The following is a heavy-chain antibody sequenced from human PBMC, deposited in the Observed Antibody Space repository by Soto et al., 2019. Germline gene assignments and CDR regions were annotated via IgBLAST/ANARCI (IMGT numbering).Heavy chain of an antibody. J-gene: IGHJ2*01. D-gene: IGHD6-19*01. CDR1: GGTFSSYT. CDR3: ARDAGYSSGYFDL. V-gene: IGHV1-69*08. CDR2: IIPILGIA. Sequence: QVQLVQSGAAVKKPGSSVKVSCKASGGTFSSYTISWVRQAPGQGLEWMGRIIPILGIANYAQKFQGRVTITADKSTSTAYMELSSLRSEDTAVYYCARDAGYSSGYFDLWGRGTLVTVSS.